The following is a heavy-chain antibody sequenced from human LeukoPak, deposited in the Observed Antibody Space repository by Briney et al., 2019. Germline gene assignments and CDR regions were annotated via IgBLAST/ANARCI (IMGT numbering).Heavy chain of an antibody. Sequence: GGSLRLSCAASGFTFSSYSMNWVRQAPGKGLEWVSSISSSSSYIYYADSVKGRFTISRDNAKNSLYLQMNSLRAEDTAVYYCARDQGTDNWNYFDYWGQGTLVTVSS. J-gene: IGHJ4*02. V-gene: IGHV3-21*01. CDR1: GFTFSSYS. CDR3: ARDQGTDNWNYFDY. D-gene: IGHD1-20*01. CDR2: ISSSSSYI.